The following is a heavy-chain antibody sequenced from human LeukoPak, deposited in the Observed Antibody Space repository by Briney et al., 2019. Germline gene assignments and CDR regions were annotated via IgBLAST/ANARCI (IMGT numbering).Heavy chain of an antibody. Sequence: PGGSLRLSCTASGFTFGDYAMSWVRQAPGKGLEWVGFIRSKAYGGTTEYAASVKGRFTISRDDSKSIAYLQMNSLKTEDTAVYYCTRDALRYFDWSFSYYYYGMDVWGKGTTVTVSS. CDR2: IRSKAYGGTT. D-gene: IGHD3-9*01. V-gene: IGHV3-49*04. J-gene: IGHJ6*04. CDR1: GFTFGDYA. CDR3: TRDALRYFDWSFSYYYYGMDV.